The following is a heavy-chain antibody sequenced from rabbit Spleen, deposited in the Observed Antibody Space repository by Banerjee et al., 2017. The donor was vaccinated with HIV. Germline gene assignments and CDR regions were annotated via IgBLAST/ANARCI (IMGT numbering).Heavy chain of an antibody. Sequence: QSLEESGGDLVKPGASLTLTCKASGIDFSGNYWICWVRQAPGKGLEWITCINTDTSRSRYASWARGRFTISKTSSTTVTLQMTSLTVADTATYFCARQSGNNWGLWGPGTLVTVS. V-gene: IGHV1S40*01. J-gene: IGHJ4*01. CDR1: GIDFSGNYW. D-gene: IGHD1-1*01. CDR2: INTDTSRS. CDR3: ARQSGNNWGL.